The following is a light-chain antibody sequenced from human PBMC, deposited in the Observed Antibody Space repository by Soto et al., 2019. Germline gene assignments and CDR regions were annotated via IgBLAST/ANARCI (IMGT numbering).Light chain of an antibody. J-gene: IGKJ1*01. CDR1: QSISSW. CDR2: DAS. CDR3: QQYNNWPS. V-gene: IGKV1-5*01. Sequence: DIQITQSPSTLSASVGDRVTITCRASQSISSWLAWYQQKPGKAPKLLIYDASSLESGVPSRFSGSGSGTEFTLTISSLQPDDFAVYYCQQYNNWPSFGQGTKVDIK.